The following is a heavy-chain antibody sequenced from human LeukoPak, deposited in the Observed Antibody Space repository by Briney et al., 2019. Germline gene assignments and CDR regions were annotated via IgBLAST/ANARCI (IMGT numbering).Heavy chain of an antibody. Sequence: AGRSLRLSCAASGFTFSNYGMHWVRQAPGKGLEWVSFISYDGSNKYYADSVKGRFTISRDNSKNTLYLQMNSLRAEDMALYYCAKGVTAMVTGAFDYWGQGTLVTVSS. V-gene: IGHV3-30*18. CDR1: GFTFSNYG. CDR2: ISYDGSNK. CDR3: AKGVTAMVTGAFDY. J-gene: IGHJ4*02. D-gene: IGHD5-18*01.